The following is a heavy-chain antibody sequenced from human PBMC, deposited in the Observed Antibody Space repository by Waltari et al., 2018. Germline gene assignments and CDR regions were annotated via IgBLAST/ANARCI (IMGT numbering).Heavy chain of an antibody. V-gene: IGHV3-23*01. Sequence: EVQLLESGGGLVQPGGSLRLSCAASGFTFSSYAMSWVRQAPGKGLEWVSAISGSGGSTYYADSVKGRFTISRDNSKNTLYLQMNSLRAEYTAVYYCAKDVIAYGSGSWRYYFDYWGQGTLVTVSS. D-gene: IGHD3-10*01. J-gene: IGHJ4*02. CDR3: AKDVIAYGSGSWRYYFDY. CDR2: ISGSGGST. CDR1: GFTFSSYA.